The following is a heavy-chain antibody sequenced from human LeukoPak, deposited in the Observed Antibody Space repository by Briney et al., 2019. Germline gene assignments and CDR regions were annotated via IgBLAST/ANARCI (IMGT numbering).Heavy chain of an antibody. Sequence: SQTLSLTCVISGDSVSNSDYAWNWIRQSPSRGLEWLGRTYYRSQWRSDYARSVMGRISLDPDTSKNHFSLHLRSVTPDDTAIYYCAGGYAFDVWSQGTMVTVSS. CDR1: GDSVSNSDYA. V-gene: IGHV6-1*01. CDR2: TYYRSQWRS. CDR3: AGGYAFDV. J-gene: IGHJ3*01.